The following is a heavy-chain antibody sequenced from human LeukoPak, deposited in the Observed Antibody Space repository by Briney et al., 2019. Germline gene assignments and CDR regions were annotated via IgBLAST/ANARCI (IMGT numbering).Heavy chain of an antibody. CDR3: SQGSAQYFDY. D-gene: IGHD2-15*01. J-gene: IGHJ4*01. CDR2: IRSRGDGGTT. V-gene: IGHV3-15*07. CDR1: GLTLSNVW. Sequence: GGSLRLSCAVSGLTLSNVWMNWVRQAPGKGLEWVGRIRSRGDGGTTDFAAPVKGRFTISRVDSKNTLYLQMNSLTSEDTAVYYCSQGSAQYFDYWGQEPWSPSPQ.